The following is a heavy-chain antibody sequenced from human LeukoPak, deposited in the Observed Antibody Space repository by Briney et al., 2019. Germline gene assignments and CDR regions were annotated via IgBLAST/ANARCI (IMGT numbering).Heavy chain of an antibody. CDR2: IYHSGST. J-gene: IGHJ4*02. D-gene: IGHD6-19*01. CDR1: GYSISSGYY. Sequence: PSETLSLTCAVSGYSISSGYYWGWIRQPPGKGLEWIGSIYHSGSTYYSPSLKSRVTISADTSKNQFSLKLSSVTAADTAVYYCARHGVAGTPYYFDYWGQGTLVTVSS. V-gene: IGHV4-38-2*01. CDR3: ARHGVAGTPYYFDY.